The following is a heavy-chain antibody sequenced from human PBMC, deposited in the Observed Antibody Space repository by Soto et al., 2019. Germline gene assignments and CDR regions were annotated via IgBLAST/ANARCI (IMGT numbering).Heavy chain of an antibody. D-gene: IGHD3-3*01. CDR3: AIYPYDDFWSGSNRLYYFDY. CDR1: GGTFSSYT. J-gene: IGHJ4*02. V-gene: IGHV1-69*02. Sequence: QVQLVQSGAEVKKPGSSVKVSCKASGGTFSSYTISWVRQAPGQGLEWMGRIIPILGIANYAQKFQGRVTITADKSTGTAYMELSSLRSEDTAVYYCAIYPYDDFWSGSNRLYYFDYWGQGTLVTVSS. CDR2: IIPILGIA.